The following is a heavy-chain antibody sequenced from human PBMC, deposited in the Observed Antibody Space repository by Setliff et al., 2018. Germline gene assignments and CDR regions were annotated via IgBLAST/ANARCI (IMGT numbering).Heavy chain of an antibody. D-gene: IGHD3-3*01. J-gene: IGHJ6*03. Sequence: GGSLRLSCAASGFIFKNYIMTWVRQAPGKGLEWVASISGSSSDIYYTDSVKGRFSISRDNAKNSLHLQMNSLRAEDTALFYCARAVTIFGVITPIYFYYMDVWGKGTTVTVSS. CDR1: GFIFKNYI. CDR3: ARAVTIFGVITPIYFYYMDV. CDR2: ISGSSSDI. V-gene: IGHV3-21*01.